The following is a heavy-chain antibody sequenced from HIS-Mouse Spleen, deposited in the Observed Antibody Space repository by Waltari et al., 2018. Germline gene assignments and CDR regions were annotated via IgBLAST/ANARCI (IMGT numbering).Heavy chain of an antibody. CDR2: SHPKQGGT. D-gene: IGHD3-10*01. CDR3: ARDRRDYYGSGSYYIGGDYYFDY. CDR1: GYTFTGYY. Sequence: QVQLVQSGAEVKTPGASVKVSCKASGYTFTGYYIPWVRQAPGQGREWMGGSHPKQGGTSEAQELQGRGTMTRDTSISTAYRGLSRLRSDDTAVYYCARDRRDYYGSGSYYIGGDYYFDYWGQGTLVTVSS. V-gene: IGHV1-2*02. J-gene: IGHJ4*02.